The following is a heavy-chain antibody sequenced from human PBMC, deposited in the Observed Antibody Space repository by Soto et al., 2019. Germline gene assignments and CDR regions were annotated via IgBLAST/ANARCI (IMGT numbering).Heavy chain of an antibody. CDR2: INHSGST. J-gene: IGHJ4*02. CDR3: ARGPYCSSTSCNGGNFDY. V-gene: IGHV4-34*01. D-gene: IGHD2-2*01. CDR1: GGSFSGYY. Sequence: SETLSLTCADYGGSFSGYYWSWIRQPPGKGLEWIGEINHSGSTNYNPSPKSRVTISVDTSKNQFSLKLSSVTAADTAVYYCARGPYCSSTSCNGGNFDYWGQGTLVTVSS.